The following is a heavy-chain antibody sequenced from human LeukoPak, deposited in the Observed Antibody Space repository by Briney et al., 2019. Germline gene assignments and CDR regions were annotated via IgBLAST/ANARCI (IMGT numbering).Heavy chain of an antibody. D-gene: IGHD2-2*01. CDR2: IIPILGIA. CDR1: GGTFSSYA. Sequence: SVKVSCKASGGTFSSYAISWVRQAPGQGLEWMGRIIPILGIANYAQKFQGGVTITADKSTSTAYMELSSLRSEDTAVYYCAREVSGSSASNWFDPWGQGTLVTVSS. J-gene: IGHJ5*02. CDR3: AREVSGSSASNWFDP. V-gene: IGHV1-69*04.